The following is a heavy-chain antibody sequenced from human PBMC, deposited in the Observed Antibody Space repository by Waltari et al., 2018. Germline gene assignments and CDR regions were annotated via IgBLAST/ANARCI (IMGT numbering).Heavy chain of an antibody. Sequence: QVQLVESGGGVVQPGRSLRLSCAASGFTFSSYAMHCVRQAPGKGLEWVAVISYDGSNKYYADSVKGRFTISRDNSKNTLYLQMNSLRAEDTAVYYCARDYYDSSGYYESDYWGQGTLVTVSS. CDR1: GFTFSSYA. J-gene: IGHJ4*02. CDR3: ARDYYDSSGYYESDY. CDR2: ISYDGSNK. V-gene: IGHV3-30-3*01. D-gene: IGHD3-22*01.